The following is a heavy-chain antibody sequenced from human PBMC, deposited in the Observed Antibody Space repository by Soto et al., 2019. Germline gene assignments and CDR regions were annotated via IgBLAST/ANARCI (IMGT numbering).Heavy chain of an antibody. J-gene: IGHJ2*01. CDR3: ARALLDYGDYTTTLYWYFDL. CDR2: MNPNSGNT. Sequence: QVQLVQSGAEVKKPGASVKVSCKASGYTFTSYDINWVRQATGQGLEWMGWMNPNSGNTGYAQKFQGRFTMPRNTSISTAYMELSILRSEDTAVYYCARALLDYGDYTTTLYWYFDLWGRGTLVTVSS. CDR1: GYTFTSYD. V-gene: IGHV1-8*01. D-gene: IGHD4-17*01.